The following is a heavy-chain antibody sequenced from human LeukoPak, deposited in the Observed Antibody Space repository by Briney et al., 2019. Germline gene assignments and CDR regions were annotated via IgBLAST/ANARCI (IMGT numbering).Heavy chain of an antibody. Sequence: GGSLRLSCAASGFTFSSYAMSWVRQAPGKGLEWVSEISGSGDNTYYADSVKGRFTISRDNSKNTLYLQMNSLRAGDTAVYYCAKDHSYGSGWFSVGYWGQGALVTVSS. CDR3: AKDHSYGSGWFSVGY. V-gene: IGHV3-23*01. CDR1: GFTFSSYA. CDR2: ISGSGDNT. D-gene: IGHD6-19*01. J-gene: IGHJ4*02.